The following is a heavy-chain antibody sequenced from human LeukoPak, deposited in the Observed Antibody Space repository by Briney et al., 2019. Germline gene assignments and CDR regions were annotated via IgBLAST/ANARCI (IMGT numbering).Heavy chain of an antibody. CDR3: AKDQGLWFGELFLFDY. CDR1: GFTFSSYG. V-gene: IGHV3-30*18. CDR2: ISYDGSNE. J-gene: IGHJ4*02. D-gene: IGHD3-10*01. Sequence: GGSLRLSCAASGFTFSSYGMHWVRQAPGKGLEWVAVISYDGSNEYYADSVKGRFTISRDNSKNTLYLQMNSLRAEDTAVYYCAKDQGLWFGELFLFDYWGQGTLVTVSS.